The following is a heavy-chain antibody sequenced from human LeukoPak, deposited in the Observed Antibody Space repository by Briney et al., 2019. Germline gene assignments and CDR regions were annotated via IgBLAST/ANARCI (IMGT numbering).Heavy chain of an antibody. CDR3: ARVRAFCSGGSCYYYFDY. CDR1: GGSISSGDYY. J-gene: IGHJ4*02. V-gene: IGHV4-30-4*02. Sequence: PSETLSLTCTVSGGSISSGDYYWSWIRQPPGKGLEWIGYIYYSGSTYYNPSLKSRVTISVDTSKNQFSLKLSSVTAADTAVYYCARVRAFCSGGSCYYYFDYWGQGTLVTVSS. CDR2: IYYSGST. D-gene: IGHD2-15*01.